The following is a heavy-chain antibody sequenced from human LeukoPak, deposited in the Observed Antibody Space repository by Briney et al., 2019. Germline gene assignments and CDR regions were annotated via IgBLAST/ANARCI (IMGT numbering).Heavy chain of an antibody. CDR1: GYTFTSYG. CDR3: ASMTKWELREAYAFDI. Sequence: ASVKVSCKASGYTFTSYGISWVQQAPGQGLEWMGWISAYNGNTNYAQKLQGRVTMTTGTSTSTAYMELRSLRSDDTAVYYCASMTKWELREAYAFDIWGQGTMVTVSS. J-gene: IGHJ3*02. V-gene: IGHV1-18*01. CDR2: ISAYNGNT. D-gene: IGHD1-26*01.